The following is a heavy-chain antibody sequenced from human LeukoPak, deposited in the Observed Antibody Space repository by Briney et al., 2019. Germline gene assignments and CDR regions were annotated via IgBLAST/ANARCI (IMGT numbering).Heavy chain of an antibody. CDR1: GFTFSSYG. D-gene: IGHD5-24*01. CDR2: ISYDGSNK. J-gene: IGHJ4*02. CDR3: AKMGTIDY. V-gene: IGHV3-30*18. Sequence: PGRSLRLSCAASGFTFSSYGMPWVRQAPGKGLEWVAVISYDGSNKYYADSVKGRFTISRDNSKNTLYLQMNSLRAEDTAVYYCAKMGTIDYWGQGTLVTVSS.